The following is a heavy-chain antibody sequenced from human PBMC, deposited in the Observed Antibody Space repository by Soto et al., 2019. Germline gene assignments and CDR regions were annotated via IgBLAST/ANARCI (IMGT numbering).Heavy chain of an antibody. CDR1: GFTFSSYA. D-gene: IGHD4-17*01. J-gene: IGHJ4*02. Sequence: GGSLRLSCAASGFTFSSYAIHWVRQAPGKGLEWVAVISYDGSNKYYADSVKGRFTISRDNSKNTLYLQMNSLRAEDTAVYYCARADPYGDYEEFDYWGQGTLVTVSS. CDR3: ARADPYGDYEEFDY. V-gene: IGHV3-30-3*01. CDR2: ISYDGSNK.